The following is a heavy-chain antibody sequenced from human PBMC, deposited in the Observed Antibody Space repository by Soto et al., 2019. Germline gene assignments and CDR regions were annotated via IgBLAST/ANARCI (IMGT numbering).Heavy chain of an antibody. D-gene: IGHD3-10*01. CDR2: INPSGGST. Sequence: ASVKVSCKASGYTFTSYYMHLVRQAPGQGLEWMGIINPSGGSTSYAQKFQSRDTMTRDTSKSTVYMELSSLRSEDTAVYYCARDLESAAAYYGSGSYFTYFDYWGQGTLVTVSS. V-gene: IGHV1-46*01. J-gene: IGHJ4*02. CDR3: ARDLESAAAYYGSGSYFTYFDY. CDR1: GYTFTSYY.